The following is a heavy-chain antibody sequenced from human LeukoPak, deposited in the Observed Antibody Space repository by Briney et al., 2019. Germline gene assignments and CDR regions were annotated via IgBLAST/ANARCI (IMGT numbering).Heavy chain of an antibody. CDR3: ARVDRHGYSDY. J-gene: IGHJ4*02. CDR1: SGSISSYY. V-gene: IGHV4-59*01. D-gene: IGHD5-24*01. Sequence: SSETLSLTCTVSSGSISSYYWSWIRQPPGKGLEWIGYINYSGSSNYNPSLKSRVTISVDTSKNQFSLRLSSVTAADTAVYYCARVDRHGYSDYWDQGTLVTVSS. CDR2: INYSGSS.